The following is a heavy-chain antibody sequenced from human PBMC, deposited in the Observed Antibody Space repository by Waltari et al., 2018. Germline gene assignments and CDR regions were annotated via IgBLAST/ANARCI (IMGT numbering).Heavy chain of an antibody. CDR3: ARGRITRNWFDP. Sequence: QVQLVQSGAEVKKPGASVKVSCKASGYTFTSYDINWVRQATGQGLEGMGWMNPNSGNTGYAHKFQGRVTITRNTSISTAYMELSSLRSEDTAVYYCARGRITRNWFDPWGQGTLVTVSS. CDR1: GYTFTSYD. J-gene: IGHJ5*02. CDR2: MNPNSGNT. V-gene: IGHV1-8*03. D-gene: IGHD3-10*01.